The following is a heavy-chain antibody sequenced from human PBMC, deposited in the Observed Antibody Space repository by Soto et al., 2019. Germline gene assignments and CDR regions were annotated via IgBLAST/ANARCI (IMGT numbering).Heavy chain of an antibody. J-gene: IGHJ4*02. V-gene: IGHV3-30-3*01. Sequence: GGSLRLSCAASGFTFSSYAMHWVRQAPGKGLEWVAVISYDGSNKYYADSVKGRFTISRDNAKNSLYLQMNSLRAEDTAVYYCARDLNLGSFDYWGQGTLVTVSP. CDR2: ISYDGSNK. CDR3: ARDLNLGSFDY. CDR1: GFTFSSYA.